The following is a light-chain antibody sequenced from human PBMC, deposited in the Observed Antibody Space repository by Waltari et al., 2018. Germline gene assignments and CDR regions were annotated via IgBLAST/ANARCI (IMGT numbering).Light chain of an antibody. CDR1: SANLCPYAL. J-gene: IGLJ2*01. CDR2: GVT. CDR3: SSYTSDATHVL. V-gene: IGLV2-23*02. Sequence: QSVLTQPASVSGSPGPPITMSCPGTSANLCPYALVSWSQQHPGKVPTLILYGVTKRPSEISDRFSGSKSGNTASLTIAGLLPEDEADYYCSSYTSDATHVLFGGGTKLTVL.